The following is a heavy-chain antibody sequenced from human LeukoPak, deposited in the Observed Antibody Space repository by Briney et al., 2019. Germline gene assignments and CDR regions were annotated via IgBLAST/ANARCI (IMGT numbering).Heavy chain of an antibody. D-gene: IGHD3-16*01. CDR2: IKHDGTEK. Sequence: PGGSLRLSCAASGLNFRNYWMSWVRQAPGKGLEWLANIKHDGTEKYYVDSERGRFTITRDNAKNSLYLQMKSLRAEDTAVYYCASRKDSWGVMSDYWGQGTLVTVSS. CDR3: ASRKDSWGVMSDY. J-gene: IGHJ4*02. V-gene: IGHV3-7*01. CDR1: GLNFRNYW.